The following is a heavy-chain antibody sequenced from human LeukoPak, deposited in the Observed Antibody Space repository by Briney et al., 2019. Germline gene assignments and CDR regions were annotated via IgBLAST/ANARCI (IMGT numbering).Heavy chain of an antibody. CDR2: IYTSGST. CDR3: ARHEYSYGSYYFDY. V-gene: IGHV4-4*07. Sequence: PSETLSLTCMVSGGSMSSYYRSWIRQPAGKGLEWIGRIYTSGSTSYNPSLKSRVTMSVDTSKNQFSLKLSSVNAADTAVYYCARHEYSYGSYYFDYWGQGTLVTVSS. CDR1: GGSMSSYY. J-gene: IGHJ4*02. D-gene: IGHD5-18*01.